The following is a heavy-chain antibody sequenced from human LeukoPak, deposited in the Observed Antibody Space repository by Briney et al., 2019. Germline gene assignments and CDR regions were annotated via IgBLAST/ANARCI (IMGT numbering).Heavy chain of an antibody. D-gene: IGHD6-13*01. CDR3: ARHETSTWYSGVDY. V-gene: IGHV4-31*03. CDR1: GGSISSGGLY. Sequence: PQTLSLTCTVSGGSISSGGLYWSWIRQHPGKGLEWIGYIRDSGTTYYNPSLKSRVTISLDMSKKYFSLKLSSVTVADTAVYYCARHETSTWYSGVDYWGQGTPVTVSS. CDR2: IRDSGTT. J-gene: IGHJ4*02.